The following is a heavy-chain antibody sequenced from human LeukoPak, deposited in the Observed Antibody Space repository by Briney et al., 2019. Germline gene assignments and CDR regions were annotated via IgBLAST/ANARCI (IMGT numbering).Heavy chain of an antibody. CDR2: ISSSSSYI. V-gene: IGHV3-21*01. D-gene: IGHD2-15*01. J-gene: IGHJ3*02. CDR3: ARDSGVGPCLFCSGFDI. CDR1: GFTFSSYS. Sequence: GGSLRLSCAASGFTFSSYSMNWVCQAPGKGLEWVSFISSSSSYIYYADSVKGRFTISRDNAKKSLYLQMNSLRAEDTAVYYCARDSGVGPCLFCSGFDIWGQGTMVTVSS.